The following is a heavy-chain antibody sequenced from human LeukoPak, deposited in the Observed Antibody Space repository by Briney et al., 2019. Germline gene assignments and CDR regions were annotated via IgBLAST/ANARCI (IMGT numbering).Heavy chain of an antibody. CDR3: ARGGYSYGYFDY. Sequence: PSETLSLTCAVYGGSFSGYYWSWIRQPPGKGLEWIGEINHSGSTNYNPSLKSRVTISVDTSKNQFSLKLSSVTAADTAVYYCARGGYSYGYFDYWGQGTLVTVSS. V-gene: IGHV4-34*01. J-gene: IGHJ4*02. CDR2: INHSGST. D-gene: IGHD5-18*01. CDR1: GGSFSGYY.